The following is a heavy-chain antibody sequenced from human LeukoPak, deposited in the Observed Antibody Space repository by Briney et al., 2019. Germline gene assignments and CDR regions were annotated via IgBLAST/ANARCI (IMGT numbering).Heavy chain of an antibody. CDR3: ARGGYSYGYFDY. Sequence: PSETLSLTCAVYGGSFSGYYWSWIRQPPGKGLEWIGEINHSGSTNYNPSLKSRVTISVDTSKNQFSLKLSSVTAADTAVYYCARGGYSYGYFDYWGQGTLVTVSS. V-gene: IGHV4-34*01. J-gene: IGHJ4*02. CDR2: INHSGST. D-gene: IGHD5-18*01. CDR1: GGSFSGYY.